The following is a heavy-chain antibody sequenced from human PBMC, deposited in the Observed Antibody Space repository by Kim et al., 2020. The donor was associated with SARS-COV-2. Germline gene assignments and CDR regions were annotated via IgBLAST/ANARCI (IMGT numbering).Heavy chain of an antibody. Sequence: GGSLRLSCVGSGFTFSNYGMHWVRQAPGKGLEWVGIVSYEGSNTYYADSVEGRFTISRDNSKNTLYLQMNNLRAEDTALYYCVKEAAFTTVVVDYYFDFWGQGTLVTVSS. J-gene: IGHJ4*02. CDR3: VKEAAFTTVVVDYYFDF. D-gene: IGHD2-15*01. V-gene: IGHV3-30*18. CDR1: GFTFSNYG. CDR2: VSYEGSNT.